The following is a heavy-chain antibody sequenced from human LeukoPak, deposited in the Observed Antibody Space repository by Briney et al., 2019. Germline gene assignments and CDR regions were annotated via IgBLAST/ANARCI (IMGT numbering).Heavy chain of an antibody. CDR2: IYHSGST. D-gene: IGHD3-10*01. Sequence: SETLSLTCAVSGGSISSSNWWSWVRQPPGKGLEWIGEIYHSGSTNYNPSLKSRVTISVDKSKNQFSLKLSSVTAADTAVYYFARVAYYYGSGVIMNLEEYMDVWGKGTTVTISS. CDR1: GGSISSSNW. J-gene: IGHJ6*03. CDR3: ARVAYYYGSGVIMNLEEYMDV. V-gene: IGHV4-4*02.